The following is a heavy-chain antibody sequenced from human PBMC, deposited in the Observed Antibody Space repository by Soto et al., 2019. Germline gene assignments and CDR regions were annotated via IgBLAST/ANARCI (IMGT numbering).Heavy chain of an antibody. CDR3: ARDHVDFIIVVVVAATHNPDY. V-gene: IGHV3-30-3*01. CDR1: GFTFSSYA. CDR2: ISYDGSNK. D-gene: IGHD2-15*01. Sequence: PGGSLRLSCAASGFTFSSYAMHWVRQAPGKGLEWVAVISYDGSNKYYADSVKGRFTISRDNSKNTLYLQMNSLRAEDTAVYYCARDHVDFIIVVVVAATHNPDYWGQGTLVTVSS. J-gene: IGHJ4*02.